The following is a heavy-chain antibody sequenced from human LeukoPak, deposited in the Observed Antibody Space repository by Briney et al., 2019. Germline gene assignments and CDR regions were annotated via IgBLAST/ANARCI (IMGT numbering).Heavy chain of an antibody. CDR3: AKVAGIAAAGYIDY. D-gene: IGHD6-13*01. CDR1: GFTFSSYS. CDR2: ISSSSSYI. V-gene: IGHV3-21*04. Sequence: GGSLRLSCAASGFTFSSYSMNWVRQAPGKGLEWVSSISSSSSYIYYADSVKGRFTISRDNDKNSLYLQMNSLRAEDTAVYYCAKVAGIAAAGYIDYWGQGTLVTVSS. J-gene: IGHJ4*02.